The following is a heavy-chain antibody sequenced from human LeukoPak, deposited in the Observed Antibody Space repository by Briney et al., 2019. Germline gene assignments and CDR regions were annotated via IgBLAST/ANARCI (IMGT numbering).Heavy chain of an antibody. V-gene: IGHV1-46*01. CDR3: ARDNSVEDTAWWFDP. CDR1: GYTFTSYY. J-gene: IGHJ5*02. CDR2: INPSGGST. D-gene: IGHD4-23*01. Sequence: AASVKVSYKASGYTFTSYYMHWVRQAPGQGLEWMGIINPSGGSTSYAQKFQGRVTMTRDMSTSTDYMELSSLRSEDTAVYYCARDNSVEDTAWWFDPWGQGTLVTVSS.